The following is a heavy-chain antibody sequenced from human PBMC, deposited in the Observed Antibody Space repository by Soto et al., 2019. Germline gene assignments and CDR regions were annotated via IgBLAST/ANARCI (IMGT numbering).Heavy chain of an antibody. CDR3: AREDRHSSSTDY. V-gene: IGHV3-72*01. D-gene: IGHD6-13*01. J-gene: IGHJ4*02. CDR2: TRNKANSYTT. Sequence: GGSLRLSCAASGFTFSDHYMDWVRQAPGKGLEWVGRTRNKANSYTTEYAASVKGRFTISRDDSKNSLYLQMNSLKTEDTAVYYCAREDRHSSSTDYWGQGTLVTVSS. CDR1: GFTFSDHY.